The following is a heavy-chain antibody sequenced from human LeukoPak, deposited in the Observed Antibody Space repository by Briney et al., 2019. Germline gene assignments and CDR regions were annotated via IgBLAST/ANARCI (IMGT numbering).Heavy chain of an antibody. CDR1: GFSFGTYW. D-gene: IGHD3-22*01. CDR3: ARDRSDYYDDSGYKPLDY. CDR2: IKLDGSEE. Sequence: PGGSLRLSCAASGFSFGTYWMTWVCQAPGKGLEWVANIKLDGSEEYYEDSVKGRFTISRDNAKNSLFLQMNSLRAEDTAVYYCARDRSDYYDDSGYKPLDYWGQGTLVTVSS. J-gene: IGHJ4*02. V-gene: IGHV3-7*04.